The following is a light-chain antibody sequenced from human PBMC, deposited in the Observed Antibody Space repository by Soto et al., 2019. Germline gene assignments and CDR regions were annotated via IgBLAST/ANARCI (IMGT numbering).Light chain of an antibody. CDR3: QHYNSYSEA. V-gene: IGKV1-17*01. CDR2: AAS. Sequence: IHITHSPSSLSSSVLDIFTITCLASHGIRNDLGWYQQKPGKAPKLLIYAASSLQSGVPSRFSGSGSGTEFTLTISSLQPDDFATYYCQHYNSYSEAFGQGTKVDIK. CDR1: HGIRND. J-gene: IGKJ1*01.